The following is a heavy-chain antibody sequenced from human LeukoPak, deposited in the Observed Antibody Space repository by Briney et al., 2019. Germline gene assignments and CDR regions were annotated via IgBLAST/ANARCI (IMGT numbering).Heavy chain of an antibody. CDR3: ARDLLFHTPYCSGGSCYSRLHYYYYYMDV. J-gene: IGHJ6*03. CDR2: IIPIFGTA. V-gene: IGHV1-69*13. D-gene: IGHD2-15*01. CDR1: GGTFSSYA. Sequence: SVKVSCKASGGTFSSYAISWVRQAPGQGLEWMGGIIPIFGTANYAQKFRGRVTITADESTSTAYMELSRLRSDDTAVYYCARDLLFHTPYCSGGSCYSRLHYYYYYMDVWGKGTTVTVSS.